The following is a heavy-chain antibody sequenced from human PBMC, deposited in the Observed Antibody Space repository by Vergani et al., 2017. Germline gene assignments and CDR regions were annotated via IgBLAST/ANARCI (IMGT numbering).Heavy chain of an antibody. CDR3: ASVTHSGQRSDR. Sequence: QVQLQESGPGLVKSSETLSLTCSVSFDSIRNFYCNWIRQPQGKGLEWIGSIYYSENTNYNPSLKTRVSISVDTSKNQFSLTLTSVAAADTAVDYCASVTHSGQRSDRWGQGILVTVTS. CDR1: FDSIRNFY. D-gene: IGHD2-21*02. J-gene: IGHJ5*02. CDR2: IYYSENT. V-gene: IGHV4-59*01.